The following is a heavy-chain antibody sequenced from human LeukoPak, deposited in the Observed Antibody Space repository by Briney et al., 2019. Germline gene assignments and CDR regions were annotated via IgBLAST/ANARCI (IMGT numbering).Heavy chain of an antibody. V-gene: IGHV3-66*01. CDR3: ARGGTAMVPYDY. D-gene: IGHD5-18*01. J-gene: IGHJ4*02. Sequence: GGSPRLSSAASRFTLSSNYMSSVPQAPGQGLKWVSVIYSGGSTYYADSVKGRFTISRDNSKNMLYLQMNSLRAEDTAVYYCARGGTAMVPYDYWGQGALVTVSS. CDR2: IYSGGST. CDR1: RFTLSSNY.